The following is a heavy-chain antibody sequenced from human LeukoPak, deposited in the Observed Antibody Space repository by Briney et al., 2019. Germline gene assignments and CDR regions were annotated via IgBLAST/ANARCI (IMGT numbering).Heavy chain of an antibody. CDR2: IDIPGNT. CDR1: GFPLITYD. V-gene: IGHV3-13*01. Sequence: PGGSLRLSCAASGFPLITYDMHWVRQPTGKGLEGVLGIDIPGNTYYPDSVKGRFTMSRESAKNSLYLQMNNLRAGDTAVYYCARAVAGTHWFDPWGQGTLVTVSS. D-gene: IGHD6-19*01. J-gene: IGHJ5*02. CDR3: ARAVAGTHWFDP.